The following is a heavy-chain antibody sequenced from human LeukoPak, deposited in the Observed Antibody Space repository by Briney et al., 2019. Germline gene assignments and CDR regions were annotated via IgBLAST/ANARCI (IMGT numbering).Heavy chain of an antibody. CDR1: GFTFDDYA. CDR3: AKDIFMATVVSKSAFDI. Sequence: GGSLRLSCAASGFTFDDYAMHWVRQAPGKGLEWVSGISWNSGSIGYADSVKGRFTISRDNAKNSLYLQMNSLRAEDTALYYCAKDIFMATVVSKSAFDIWGQGTMVTVSS. CDR2: ISWNSGSI. J-gene: IGHJ3*02. V-gene: IGHV3-9*01. D-gene: IGHD4-23*01.